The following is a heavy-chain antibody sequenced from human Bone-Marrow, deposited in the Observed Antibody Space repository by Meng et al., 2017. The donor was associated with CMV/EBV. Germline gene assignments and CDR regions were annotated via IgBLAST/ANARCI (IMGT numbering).Heavy chain of an antibody. CDR3: ARGKSNFWSGYRNYFDY. D-gene: IGHD3-3*01. Sequence: GSFSGYDWSWIRQPPGKVLEWIGEINHSGSTNYNPSLKSRVTISVDTSKNQFSLKLSSVTAADTAVYYCARGKSNFWSGYRNYFDYWGQGTLVTVSS. CDR1: GSFSGYD. J-gene: IGHJ4*02. V-gene: IGHV4-34*01. CDR2: INHSGST.